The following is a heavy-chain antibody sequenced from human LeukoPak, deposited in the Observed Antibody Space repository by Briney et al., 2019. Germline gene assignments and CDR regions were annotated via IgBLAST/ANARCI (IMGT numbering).Heavy chain of an antibody. CDR2: INADGIGT. CDR1: GFTFSSYW. J-gene: IGHJ5*02. V-gene: IGHV3-74*01. Sequence: GESLRLSCEASGFTFSSYWMHWVRQAPGKGLVWVSRINADGIGTNYADSVKGRFTISRGNAKNTLYLQMNSLRAEDTAVYYCARDCSSTTCYRAGFDPWGQGTLVTVSS. CDR3: ARDCSSTTCYRAGFDP. D-gene: IGHD2-2*01.